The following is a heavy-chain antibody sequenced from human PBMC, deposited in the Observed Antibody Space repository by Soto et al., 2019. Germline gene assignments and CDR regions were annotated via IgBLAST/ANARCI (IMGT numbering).Heavy chain of an antibody. CDR1: GFTFSNYG. CDR2: IYYDGSNE. J-gene: IGHJ4*02. CDR3: ARGRGSGSFYQLDY. V-gene: IGHV3-33*01. D-gene: IGHD1-26*01. Sequence: QVQLVESGGGVVQPGRSLRLSCAASGFTFSNYGMHCVRQAPGKGLEWVARIYYDGSNEYYADSVKGRFTISRDSSKNTLYLQMNSLRAEDTAVYYCARGRGSGSFYQLDYWGQGTLVTVSS.